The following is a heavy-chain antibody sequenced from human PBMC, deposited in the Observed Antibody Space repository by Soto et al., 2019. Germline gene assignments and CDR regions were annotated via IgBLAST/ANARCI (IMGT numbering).Heavy chain of an antibody. Sequence: EVQLLESGGGLVQPGGSLRLSCAASGFTFSSYAMSWVRQAPGKGLEWVSAISGSGGSTYYADSVKGRFTISRDNSKNTLYLQMYSLRAEDTAVYYCITQMYYYDSSGYWGGFDYWGQGTLVTVSS. V-gene: IGHV3-23*01. CDR1: GFTFSSYA. CDR3: ITQMYYYDSSGYWGGFDY. J-gene: IGHJ4*02. D-gene: IGHD3-22*01. CDR2: ISGSGGST.